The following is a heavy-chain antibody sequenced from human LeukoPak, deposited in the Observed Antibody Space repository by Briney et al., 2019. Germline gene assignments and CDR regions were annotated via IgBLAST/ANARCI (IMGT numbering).Heavy chain of an antibody. CDR2: IYYSGST. Sequence: SQTLPLTCTVSGGSISSGDYYWSWIRQPPGKGLEWIGYIYYSGSTYYNPSLKSRVTISVDTSKNQFSLKLSSVTAADTAVYYCARQYRQQLVRGDYWGQGTLVTVSS. D-gene: IGHD6-13*01. J-gene: IGHJ4*02. CDR1: GGSISSGDYY. CDR3: ARQYRQQLVRGDY. V-gene: IGHV4-30-4*01.